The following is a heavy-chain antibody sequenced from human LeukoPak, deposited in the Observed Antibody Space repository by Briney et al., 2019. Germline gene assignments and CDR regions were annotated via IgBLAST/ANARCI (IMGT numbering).Heavy chain of an antibody. J-gene: IGHJ4*02. CDR2: INWSSNTI. D-gene: IGHD1/OR15-1a*01. CDR3: ARRRCEQGYFDY. Sequence: GGSVRLSCAASGFTFCSYRMMWLRQAPGKGREGVLYINWSSNTIYNADSVRGRFTISRDNAKNSLYLKMNSLRDEDAAVFSCARRRCEQGYFDYWGQGTLVTVSS. CDR1: GFTFCSYR. V-gene: IGHV3-48*02.